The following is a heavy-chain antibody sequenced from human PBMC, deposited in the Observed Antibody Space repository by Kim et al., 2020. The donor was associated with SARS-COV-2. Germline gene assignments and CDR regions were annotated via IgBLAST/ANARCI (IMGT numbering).Heavy chain of an antibody. D-gene: IGHD2-2*01. Sequence: SVRGRFTVSRDNSDNTMYLYMESLRAEDTAIYYCAKDSLYSSTWYAAFDVWGQGTVVTVSS. CDR3: AKDSLYSSTWYAAFDV. V-gene: IGHV3-23*01. J-gene: IGHJ3*01.